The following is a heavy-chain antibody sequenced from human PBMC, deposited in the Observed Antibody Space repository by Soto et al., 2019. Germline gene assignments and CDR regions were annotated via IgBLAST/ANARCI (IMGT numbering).Heavy chain of an antibody. CDR1: GGNFSNYA. CDR3: ASGQAEYFEEGAFDS. Sequence: QVLLVQSGAEVKKPGSSVKVSCKASGGNFSNYAFSWVRQAPGQGLEWMGGIIPMFDTAKSAQNFQGRVTFPADEVTTTAYLETRSLGSEDTAVYYCASGQAEYFEEGAFDSWGQGTLITVS. CDR2: IIPMFDTA. V-gene: IGHV1-69*01. J-gene: IGHJ4*02. D-gene: IGHD3-9*01.